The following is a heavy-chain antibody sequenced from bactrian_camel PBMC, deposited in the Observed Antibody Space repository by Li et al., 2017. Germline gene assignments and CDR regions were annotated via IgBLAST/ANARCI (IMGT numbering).Heavy chain of an antibody. J-gene: IGHJ4*01. CDR2: INVGGDMT. V-gene: IGHV3S25*01. Sequence: ESGGGLVQPGGSQRLSCAASGFLFSSYWIYWVRQAPGKGLEWVSVINVGGDMTYYEASVKGRFAISQDNAENTVYLQMNSLKPEDTAVYYCGVDRWSDSLGGCGRGQGTQVTVS. CDR3: GVDRWSDSLGGCG. D-gene: IGHD4*01. CDR1: GFLFSSYW.